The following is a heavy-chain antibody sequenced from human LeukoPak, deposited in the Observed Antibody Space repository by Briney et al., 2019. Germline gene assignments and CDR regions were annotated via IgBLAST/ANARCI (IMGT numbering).Heavy chain of an antibody. CDR2: ISGNGQQT. V-gene: IGHV3-23*01. J-gene: IGHJ4*02. D-gene: IGHD3-22*01. CDR3: AKDANYYDSSGYLIPFDY. Sequence: GGSLRLSCSASGFTFSRFAMTWVRQLQGKGLDWVSSISGNGQQTYYADSVKGRFSVSRDNSKNILYLQMDSLRADDSALYYCAKDANYYDSSGYLIPFDYWGQGTLVTVSS. CDR1: GFTFSRFA.